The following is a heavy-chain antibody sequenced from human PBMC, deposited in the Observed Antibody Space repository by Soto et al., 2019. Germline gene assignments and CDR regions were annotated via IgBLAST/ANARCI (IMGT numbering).Heavy chain of an antibody. J-gene: IGHJ4*02. CDR1: GGTFSSYA. D-gene: IGHD1-26*01. Sequence: ASVKVSCKASGGTFSSYAISWVRQAPGQGLEWMGGIIPIFGTANYAQKFQGRVTITADESTSTAYMELSSLRSEDTAVYYCARASFVGATFKPQGFDYWGQGTLVTVFS. CDR3: ARASFVGATFKPQGFDY. V-gene: IGHV1-69*13. CDR2: IIPIFGTA.